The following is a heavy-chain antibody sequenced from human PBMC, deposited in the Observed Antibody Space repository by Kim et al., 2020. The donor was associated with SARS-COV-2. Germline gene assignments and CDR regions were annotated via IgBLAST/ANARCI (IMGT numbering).Heavy chain of an antibody. D-gene: IGHD6-13*01. Sequence: SETLSLTCSVSGGSINNYFWNWFRQTPGKEPEWIGYVFSSDITAYNPSFRSRVTISLDESRRQFSLMMTSVTAADTAVYYCARGGTGDDRTSWYLTYWGRGTLVTVSS. CDR1: GGSINNYF. CDR3: ARGGTGDDRTSWYLTY. CDR2: VFSSDIT. J-gene: IGHJ4*02. V-gene: IGHV4-59*01.